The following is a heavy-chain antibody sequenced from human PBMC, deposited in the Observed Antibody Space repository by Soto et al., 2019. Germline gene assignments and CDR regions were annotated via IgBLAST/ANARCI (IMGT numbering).Heavy chain of an antibody. CDR2: IYYSGST. CDR3: AREDDGGDRDYYGLDF. D-gene: IGHD2-21*02. CDR1: GGSISSSSYY. J-gene: IGHJ6*02. V-gene: IGHV4-39*02. Sequence: SETLSLTCTVSGGSISSSSYYWGWIRQPPGKGLEWIGSIYYSGSTYYNPSLKSRVTISVDTSKNQFSLKLSSVTAADTAVYFCAREDDGGDRDYYGLDFWGPGTTVTVSS.